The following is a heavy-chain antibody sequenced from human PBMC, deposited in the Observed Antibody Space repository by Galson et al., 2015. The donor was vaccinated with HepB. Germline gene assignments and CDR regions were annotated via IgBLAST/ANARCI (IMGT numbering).Heavy chain of an antibody. V-gene: IGHV3-74*01. CDR2: INSDGSST. J-gene: IGHJ4*02. CDR1: GFTFSSYA. D-gene: IGHD3-3*01. CDR3: ARNFGVVDLDY. Sequence: SLRLSCAASGFTFSSYAMHWVRQAPGKGLVWVSRINSDGSSTSYADSVKGRFTISRDNAKNTLYLQMNSLRAEDTAVYYCARNFGVVDLDYWGQGTLVTVSS.